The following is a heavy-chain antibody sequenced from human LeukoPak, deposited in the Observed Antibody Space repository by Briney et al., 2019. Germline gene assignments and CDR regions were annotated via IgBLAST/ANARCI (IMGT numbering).Heavy chain of an antibody. Sequence: SQTLSLTCTVSGGSLSSGSYYWSWIRQPAGKGLEWIGRIYTSGSTNYNPSLKSRVTISVDTSKNQFSLKLSSLTAADTAVYYCARRIAAAPMSWFDPWGQGTLVTVSS. CDR3: ARRIAAAPMSWFDP. CDR2: IYTSGST. V-gene: IGHV4-61*02. D-gene: IGHD6-13*01. CDR1: GGSLSSGSYY. J-gene: IGHJ5*02.